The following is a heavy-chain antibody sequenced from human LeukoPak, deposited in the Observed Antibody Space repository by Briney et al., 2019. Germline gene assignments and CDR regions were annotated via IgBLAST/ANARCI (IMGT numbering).Heavy chain of an antibody. CDR1: GYTFTSYG. Sequence: GASVKVSCKASGYTFTSYGISWVRQAPGQGLEWMGWISAYNGNTNYAQKLQGRVTMTTDTSTSTAYMELSSLRSEDTAVYYYARGARNYYYYMDVWGKGTTVTISS. CDR2: ISAYNGNT. CDR3: ARGARNYYYYMDV. V-gene: IGHV1-18*01. J-gene: IGHJ6*03.